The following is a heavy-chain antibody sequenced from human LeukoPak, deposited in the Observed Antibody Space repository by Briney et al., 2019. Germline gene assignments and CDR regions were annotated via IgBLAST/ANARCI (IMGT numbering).Heavy chain of an antibody. CDR2: ISYDGSNK. J-gene: IGHJ4*02. CDR3: AKGGVRGYSYASDY. CDR1: GFTFSSYG. Sequence: GRSLRLSCAASGFTFSSYGMHWVRQAPGKGLEWVAVISYDGSNKYYADSVKGRFTISRDNSKNTLYLQMNSLRAEDTAVYYCAKGGVRGYSYASDYWGQGTLVTVSS. D-gene: IGHD5-18*01. V-gene: IGHV3-30*18.